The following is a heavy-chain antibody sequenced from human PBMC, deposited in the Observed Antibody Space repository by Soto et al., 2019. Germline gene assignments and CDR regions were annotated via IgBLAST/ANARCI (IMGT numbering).Heavy chain of an antibody. D-gene: IGHD6-19*01. V-gene: IGHV4-31*03. Sequence: QVQLQESGPGLVKPSQTLSLICTVSGDSMRSDDYYWNWIRQHPGKGLEWIGYIHYSGTTDYNPSLKRRGTLTGDRAKNNFSLKLTSVTAAGTAVYYCARPRQWLSAFGYWGQGTLATVSS. J-gene: IGHJ4*02. CDR3: ARPRQWLSAFGY. CDR1: GDSMRSDDYY. CDR2: IHYSGTT.